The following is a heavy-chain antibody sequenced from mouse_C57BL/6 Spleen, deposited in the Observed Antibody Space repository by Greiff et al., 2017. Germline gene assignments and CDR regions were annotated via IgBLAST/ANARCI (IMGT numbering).Heavy chain of an antibody. CDR3: ARERITTVVAPYWYFDV. CDR2: IYPRSGNT. Sequence: VQGVESGAELARPGASVKLSCKASGYTFTSYGISWVKQRTGQGLEWIGEIYPRSGNTYYNEKFKGKATLTADKSSSTAYMELRSLTSEDSAVYFCARERITTVVAPYWYFDVWGTGTTVTVSS. D-gene: IGHD1-1*01. CDR1: GYTFTSYG. V-gene: IGHV1-81*01. J-gene: IGHJ1*03.